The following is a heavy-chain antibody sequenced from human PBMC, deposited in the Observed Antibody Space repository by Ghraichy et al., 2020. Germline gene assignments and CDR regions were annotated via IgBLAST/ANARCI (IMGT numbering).Heavy chain of an antibody. CDR3: TTYYYGLGTTTPNEVFDI. J-gene: IGHJ3*02. Sequence: GGSLRLSCAASGFTVSNAYMSWVRQAPGMGLEWVGRIKSITHGGTTDYAAPVKGRFTISRDDSKNTLYLQMNSLKTEDTAVYYSTTYYYGLGTTTPNEVFDIWGQGTMASVSS. D-gene: IGHD3-10*01. CDR1: GFTVSNAY. CDR2: IKSITHGGTT. V-gene: IGHV3-15*01.